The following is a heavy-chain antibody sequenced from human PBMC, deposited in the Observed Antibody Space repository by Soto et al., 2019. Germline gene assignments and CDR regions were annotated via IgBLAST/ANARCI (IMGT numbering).Heavy chain of an antibody. J-gene: IGHJ3*02. Sequence: VGSLRLSCASSVFTFSSYAMHCVRHSPGKWLEWVAVISYDGSNKYYADSVKGRFTISRDNSKNTLYLQMNSLRAEDTAVYYCARAVVDDAFDIWGQGT. V-gene: IGHV3-30-3*01. CDR1: VFTFSSYA. CDR2: ISYDGSNK. CDR3: ARAVVDDAFDI. D-gene: IGHD2-15*01.